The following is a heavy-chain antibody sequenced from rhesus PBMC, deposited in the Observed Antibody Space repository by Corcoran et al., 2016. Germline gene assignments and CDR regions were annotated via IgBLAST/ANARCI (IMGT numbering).Heavy chain of an antibody. Sequence: EVQLVETGGGLVQPGGSLRLSCGASGFTFSCAGRGGVRQAPVKGLEWVSGITNTGDRTFYADSVKGRFTISRDNSKNTLSLQMNSLRPEDTAVYYCSTDPGGVCCTFDYWGQGVLVTVSS. J-gene: IGHJ4*01. V-gene: IGHV3S5*01. CDR1: GFTFSCAG. CDR2: ITNTGDRT. D-gene: IGHD2-39*02. CDR3: STDPGGVCCTFDY.